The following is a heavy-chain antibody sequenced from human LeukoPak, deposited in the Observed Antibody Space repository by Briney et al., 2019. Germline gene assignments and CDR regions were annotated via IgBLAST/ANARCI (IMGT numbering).Heavy chain of an antibody. CDR1: GSTVSSNY. CDR3: ARGRSSSGSMNEY. J-gene: IGHJ4*02. V-gene: IGHV3-66*01. Sequence: GGSLRLSCAASGSTVSSNYMNWVRQGPGKGLEWISTIFSDDTTYYADSVKGRFIISRDNFKNTLYLQMSSLRVEDTAVYYCARGRSSSGSMNEYWGQGTLVTVSS. CDR2: IFSDDTT. D-gene: IGHD3-10*01.